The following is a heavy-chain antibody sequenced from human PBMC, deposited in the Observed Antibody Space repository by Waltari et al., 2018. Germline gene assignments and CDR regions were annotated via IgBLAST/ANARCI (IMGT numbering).Heavy chain of an antibody. J-gene: IGHJ6*02. CDR2: ISYDGSNK. D-gene: IGHD3-3*01. CDR1: GFTFRVNA. Sequence: QVQLVESGGGVAQPGRSLRLSCAAYGFTFRVNAMPWVRQAPGKGLEWVAVISYDGSNKYYADSVKGRFTISRDNSKNTLYLQMNSLRAEDTAVYYCAKDHYDFWIHYYGMDVWGQGTTVTVSS. V-gene: IGHV3-30*01. CDR3: AKDHYDFWIHYYGMDV.